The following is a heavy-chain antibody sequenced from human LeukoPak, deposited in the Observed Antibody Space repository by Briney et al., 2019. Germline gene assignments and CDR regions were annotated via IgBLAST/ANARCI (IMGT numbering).Heavy chain of an antibody. J-gene: IGHJ4*02. D-gene: IGHD3-10*01. CDR1: GFTFSSRW. Sequence: PGGSLRLSCSASGFTFSSRWMSWVRRAPGKGLEWVANIKEDGSQKYYADSVKGRFTISRDNAKNSLYLQLNSLRAEDTAMYYCAGDRGYLQFDYWGQGTLVTVSS. V-gene: IGHV3-7*03. CDR2: IKEDGSQK. CDR3: AGDRGYLQFDY.